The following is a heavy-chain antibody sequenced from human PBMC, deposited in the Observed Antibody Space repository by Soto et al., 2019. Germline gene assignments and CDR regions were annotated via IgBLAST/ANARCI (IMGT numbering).Heavy chain of an antibody. Sequence: SQTLSLTWAISGDSVSSNRAAWNWIRQSPSRGLEWLGRTYYRSKWYNDYAVSVKSRIIINGDTSKNQFSLQLTSVTPGDTAIYYCAREATDSGSFDNWGQGTLVTVSS. CDR3: AREATDSGSFDN. CDR1: GDSVSSNRAA. CDR2: TYYRSKWYN. D-gene: IGHD3-22*01. V-gene: IGHV6-1*01. J-gene: IGHJ4*02.